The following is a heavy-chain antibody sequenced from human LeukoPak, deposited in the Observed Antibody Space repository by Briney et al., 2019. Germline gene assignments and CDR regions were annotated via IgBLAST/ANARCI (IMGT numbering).Heavy chain of an antibody. J-gene: IGHJ4*02. CDR2: IKQDGTEE. D-gene: IGHD2-2*01. CDR3: ARDPCHGALDY. Sequence: GGSLRLSCVASGFTFSSSWMSWVRRAPGKGLEWVANIKQDGTEEYYVDSVRGRFSISKGNAKNSLYLQMNSLRAEDTAVYYCARDPCHGALDYWGQGALVTVSS. CDR1: GFTFSSSW. V-gene: IGHV3-7*03.